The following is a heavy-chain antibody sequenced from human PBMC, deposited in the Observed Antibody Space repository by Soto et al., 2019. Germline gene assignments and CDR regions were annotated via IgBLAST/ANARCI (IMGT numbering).Heavy chain of an antibody. D-gene: IGHD2-2*01. CDR2: INHSGST. Sequence: QVQLQPWGAGLLKPSETLSLTCAVYGGSFRGYYWSWIRQPPGKVLEWIGEINHSGSTNYNPSLKSRVTISVDPSKNQFSLKRSSVNAADTAVYYCARGGEIVVVPAAMLNYFDYWGQGTLVTVSS. CDR3: ARGGEIVVVPAAMLNYFDY. V-gene: IGHV4-34*01. J-gene: IGHJ4*02. CDR1: GGSFRGYY.